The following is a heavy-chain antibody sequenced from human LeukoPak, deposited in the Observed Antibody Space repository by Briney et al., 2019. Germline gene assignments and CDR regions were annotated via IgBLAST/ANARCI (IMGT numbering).Heavy chain of an antibody. V-gene: IGHV3-33*01. CDR3: ATHHSTKGFDY. J-gene: IGHJ4*02. CDR1: GFTFRSYG. D-gene: IGHD2-15*01. CDR2: IWYDGSNK. Sequence: GGSLRLSCAASGFTFRSYGMHWVRQAPGKGLDWVAIIWYDGSNKYYADSVKGRFIISKDNSKNTLYLQMNSLRAEDSAVYYCATHHSTKGFDYWGQGTLVTVSS.